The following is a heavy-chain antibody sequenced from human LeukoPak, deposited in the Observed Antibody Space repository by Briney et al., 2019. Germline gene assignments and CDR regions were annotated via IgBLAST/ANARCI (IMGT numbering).Heavy chain of an antibody. J-gene: IGHJ4*02. D-gene: IGHD3-22*01. Sequence: GSLRLSCAASGFIFSSYGMHWVRQAPGKGLEWVAVIWYDGSNKYYADSVKGRFTISRDNSKNTLYLQMNSLRAEDTAVYYCARDDAMIVVGGKGYYFDYWGQGTLVTVSS. CDR2: IWYDGSNK. CDR3: ARDDAMIVVGGKGYYFDY. CDR1: GFIFSSYG. V-gene: IGHV3-33*01.